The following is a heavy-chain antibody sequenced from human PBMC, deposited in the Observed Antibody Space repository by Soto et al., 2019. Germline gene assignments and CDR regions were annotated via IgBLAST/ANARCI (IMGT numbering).Heavy chain of an antibody. J-gene: IGHJ4*02. Sequence: EVQLVESGGGLVQPGGSLRLSCAASGFTFSTYWMHWVRQAPGKGLVWVSRINSDGGSTDYADSVKGRFTISRDNAKKTLYLQMNRLRDEDTAVYYCVRDSYTAFDEWGQGPLFTVS. CDR2: INSDGGST. CDR1: GFTFSTYW. CDR3: VRDSYTAFDE. D-gene: IGHD3-10*01. V-gene: IGHV3-74*01.